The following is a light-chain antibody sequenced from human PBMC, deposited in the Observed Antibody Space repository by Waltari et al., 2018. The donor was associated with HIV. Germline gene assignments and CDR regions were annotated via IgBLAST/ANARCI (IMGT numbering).Light chain of an antibody. CDR2: XGX. CDR3: QQSYSTLWT. Sequence: IQXTQSPSXXXASVGXRXXXSCRASQSISTYLNWYHQKPGRAPKLLISXGXXLXXXVPSRFSGSGSGTDFTLSISSLQPEDFGTYYCQQSYSTLWTFGPGTKV. V-gene: IGKV1-39*01. CDR1: QSISTY. J-gene: IGKJ1*01.